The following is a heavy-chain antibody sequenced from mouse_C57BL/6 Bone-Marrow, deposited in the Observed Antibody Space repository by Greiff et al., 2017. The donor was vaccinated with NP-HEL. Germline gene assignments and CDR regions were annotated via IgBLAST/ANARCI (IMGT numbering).Heavy chain of an antibody. CDR2: ISSGGDYI. V-gene: IGHV5-9-1*02. J-gene: IGHJ2*01. CDR3: TSYYYGSSAFDY. CDR1: GFTFSSYA. Sequence: DVMLVESGEGLVKPGGSLKLSCAASGFTFSSYAMSWVRQTPEKRLEWVAYISSGGDYIYYADTVMGRFTLSRAQARNSLYLQMSSLKSEDTAMYYCTSYYYGSSAFDYWGQGTTLTVSS. D-gene: IGHD1-1*01.